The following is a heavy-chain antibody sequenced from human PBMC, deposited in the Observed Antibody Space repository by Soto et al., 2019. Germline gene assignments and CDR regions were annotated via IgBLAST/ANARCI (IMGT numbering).Heavy chain of an antibody. J-gene: IGHJ4*02. V-gene: IGHV4-4*02. CDR3: DSRGSSGPF. CDR2: ISLSGNT. D-gene: IGHD3-22*01. CDR1: GGSITNTDW. Sequence: SETLSLTCAVSGGSITNTDWWTWVRQPPGMGLEWVGDISLSGNTNYNPSLEGRAAISLDKSRNQFSLILNSVTAADTAVYYCDSRGSSGPFWGQGTLVTVSS.